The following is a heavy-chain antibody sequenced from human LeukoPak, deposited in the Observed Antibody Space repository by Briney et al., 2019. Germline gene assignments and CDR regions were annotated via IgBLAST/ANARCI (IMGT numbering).Heavy chain of an antibody. D-gene: IGHD4-17*01. CDR2: IIPIFGTA. J-gene: IGHJ6*04. CDR1: GGTFSSYA. V-gene: IGHV1-69*06. Sequence: GASVKVSCKASGGTFSSYAISWVRQAPGQGLERMGGIIPIFGTANYAQKFQGRVTITADKSTSTAYMELSSLRSEDTAVYYCARGRYTVTNYYYYGMDVWGKGTTITVSS. CDR3: ARGRYTVTNYYYYGMDV.